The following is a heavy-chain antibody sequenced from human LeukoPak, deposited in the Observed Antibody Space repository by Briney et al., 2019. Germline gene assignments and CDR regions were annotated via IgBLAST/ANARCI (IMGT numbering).Heavy chain of an antibody. CDR3: ARDVVHGSGTYSYDS. Sequence: SETLSLTCSVSGDSISSYYWTWIRQPAGKGLEWIGRIYTSGNTNYHPSLKSRVSMSVDTSKKQFSLKLTSVTAADTAVYYCARDVVHGSGTYSYDSWGPGTLVTVSS. D-gene: IGHD3-10*01. CDR2: IYTSGNT. J-gene: IGHJ4*02. V-gene: IGHV4-4*07. CDR1: GDSISSYY.